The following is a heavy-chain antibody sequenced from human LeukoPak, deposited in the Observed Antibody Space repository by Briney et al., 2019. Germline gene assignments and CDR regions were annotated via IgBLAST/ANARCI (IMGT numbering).Heavy chain of an antibody. CDR1: GGSISSYY. J-gene: IGHJ4*02. V-gene: IGHV4-4*07. CDR2: FYTSGST. D-gene: IGHD1-26*01. CDR3: ARGGAWEWELH. Sequence: SETLSLTCTVSGGSISSYYWSWIRQPAGKGLEWIGRFYTSGSTNYNPSLKSRVTMSVDTSKNQFSLKLRSVTAADTAVYYCARGGAWEWELHWGQGTLVTVSS.